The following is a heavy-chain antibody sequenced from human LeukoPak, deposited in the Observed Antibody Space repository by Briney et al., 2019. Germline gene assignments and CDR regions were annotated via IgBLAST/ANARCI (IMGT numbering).Heavy chain of an antibody. J-gene: IGHJ6*03. D-gene: IGHD2-2*01. CDR3: ARAPFRSTDYYYYYYMDV. CDR2: IIPIFGTA. Sequence: SVKVSCKASGGTFSSYAISWVRQAPGQGLEWMGGIIPIFGTANYAQKFQGRVTITTDESTSTAYMELSSLRSEDTAVYYCARAPFRSTDYYYYYYMDVWGKGTTVTVSS. V-gene: IGHV1-69*05. CDR1: GGTFSSYA.